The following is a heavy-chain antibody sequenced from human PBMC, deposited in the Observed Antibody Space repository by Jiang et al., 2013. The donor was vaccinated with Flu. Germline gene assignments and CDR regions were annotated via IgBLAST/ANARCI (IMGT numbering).Heavy chain of an antibody. CDR2: IIPMFGTA. D-gene: IGHD3-10*01. CDR3: ARAALVRGKDSYFYYYIDV. V-gene: IGHV1-69*06. J-gene: IGHJ6*03. CDR1: GGTFSSYA. Sequence: GAEVKKPGSSVKVSCKASGGTFSSYAISWVRQAPGQGHEWMGGIIPMFGTANYAQRFQGRVTITADKSTSTAYMELSSLRSEDTAVYYCARAALVRGKDSYFYYYIDVWGKGTTVTVSS.